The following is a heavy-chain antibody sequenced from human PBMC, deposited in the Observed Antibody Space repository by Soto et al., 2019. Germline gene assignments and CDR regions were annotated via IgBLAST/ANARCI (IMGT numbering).Heavy chain of an antibody. CDR1: VFTFSSYS. CDR2: ISSSSSYI. Sequence: GWSLRLSCSASVFTFSSYSMNWFRQAPGKGLEWVSSISSSSSYIYYADSVKGRFTISRDNAKNPLYLQMNSLRAEDTAVYYCARDLQYYDFWSGFDYWGQGTLVTVSS. V-gene: IGHV3-21*01. J-gene: IGHJ4*02. D-gene: IGHD3-3*01. CDR3: ARDLQYYDFWSGFDY.